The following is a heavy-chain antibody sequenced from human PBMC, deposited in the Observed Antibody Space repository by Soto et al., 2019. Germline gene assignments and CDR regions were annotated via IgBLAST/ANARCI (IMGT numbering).Heavy chain of an antibody. V-gene: IGHV4-39*01. Sequence: YCVWLRQPPGKGLEWIGSIYSTGSTYYNPSLNSQVTISVDTSKNQFSLNVISVTAADSAVYCCRRARRYSKEVWCQGSTGT. CDR2: IYSTGST. CDR3: RRARRYSKEV. CDR1: Y. J-gene: IGHJ6*02.